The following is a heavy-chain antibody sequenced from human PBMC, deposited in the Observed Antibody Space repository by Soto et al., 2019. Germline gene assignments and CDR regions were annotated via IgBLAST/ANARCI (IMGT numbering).Heavy chain of an antibody. D-gene: IGHD6-13*01. V-gene: IGHV1-18*01. CDR3: GREGQQLAQEKYYQFNGMDV. Sequence: GASVKVSCKASGFTFSDYGLSWVRQAPGQPPEWMGWISGDNINSKYSQKFQGRLTMTTDTSTATASMELRSLTSDDTAVYYCGREGQQLAQEKYYQFNGMDVWGQGTTVTVSS. J-gene: IGHJ6*02. CDR1: GFTFSDYG. CDR2: ISGDNINS.